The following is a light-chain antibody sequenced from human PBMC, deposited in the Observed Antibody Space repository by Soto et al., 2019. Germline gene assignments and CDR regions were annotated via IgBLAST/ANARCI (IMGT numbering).Light chain of an antibody. CDR1: QSISKF. Sequence: EIVLTQSPATLSLSPGERATLSCRASQSISKFLAWYQQKPGQAPSLFIYGASNRATGIPARFSGSGSGTDFTLTISSLGPEDFAVYYCQQHFNGPITFGQGTRLDIK. CDR3: QQHFNGPIT. CDR2: GAS. V-gene: IGKV3-11*01. J-gene: IGKJ5*01.